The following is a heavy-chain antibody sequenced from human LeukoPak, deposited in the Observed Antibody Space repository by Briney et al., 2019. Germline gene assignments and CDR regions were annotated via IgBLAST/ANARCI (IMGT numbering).Heavy chain of an antibody. CDR1: GYTFTSYG. J-gene: IGHJ4*02. Sequence: ASVKVSCKASGYTFTSYGISWVRQAPGEGLEWMGWISAYNGNTNYAQKLQGRVTMTTDTSTSTAYMELRSLRSDDTAVYYCARGPSTKYQLLSDYWGQGTLVTVSS. D-gene: IGHD2-2*01. CDR2: ISAYNGNT. CDR3: ARGPSTKYQLLSDY. V-gene: IGHV1-18*04.